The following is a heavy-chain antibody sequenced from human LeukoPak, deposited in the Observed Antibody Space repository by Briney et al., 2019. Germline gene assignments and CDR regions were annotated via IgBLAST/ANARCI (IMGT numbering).Heavy chain of an antibody. CDR3: ASSHDSSGND. V-gene: IGHV3-7*01. CDR2: IKYDGSLK. Sequence: GGSLRLSCAASGFSFSSYWMAWVRQAPGKGLEWVANIKYDGSLKYYGGSVKGRFTISRDNTKNSLYLEMNSLRVDDTALYFCASSHDSSGNDWGQGTMVTVSS. CDR1: GFSFSSYW. J-gene: IGHJ4*02. D-gene: IGHD3-22*01.